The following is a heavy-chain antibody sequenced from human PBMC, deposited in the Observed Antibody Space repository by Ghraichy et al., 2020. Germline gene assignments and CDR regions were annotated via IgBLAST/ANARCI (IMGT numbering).Heavy chain of an antibody. J-gene: IGHJ6*02. Sequence: AETLSLTCTVSGGSISSGTYYWGWIRQPPGRGLEWIGSIYYSGNTYYNLSLKSRVTISVDTSKNQFSLKLSSVTAADTAVYYCARNSSAFEFSVFYYYGLDVWGQGATVTVSS. CDR3: ARNSSAFEFSVFYYYGLDV. V-gene: IGHV4-39*01. D-gene: IGHD6-19*01. CDR2: IYYSGNT. CDR1: GGSISSGTYY.